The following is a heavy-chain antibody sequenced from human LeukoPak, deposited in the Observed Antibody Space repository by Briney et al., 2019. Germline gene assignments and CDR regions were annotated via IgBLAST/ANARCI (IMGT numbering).Heavy chain of an antibody. CDR3: AKERRDGFQGAFDI. J-gene: IGHJ3*02. Sequence: GGSLRLSCAASGFTFSSYAMSWVRQAPGKGLEWVSGISGSGGSTYYADSGKGRFTISRDNSKNTLYLQMNSLRAEDTAVYSCAKERRDGFQGAFDIWGQGTMVTVSS. V-gene: IGHV3-23*01. CDR2: ISGSGGST. CDR1: GFTFSSYA. D-gene: IGHD5-24*01.